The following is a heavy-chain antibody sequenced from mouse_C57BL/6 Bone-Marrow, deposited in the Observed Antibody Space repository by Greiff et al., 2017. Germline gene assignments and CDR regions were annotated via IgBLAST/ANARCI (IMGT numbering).Heavy chain of an antibody. J-gene: IGHJ3*01. CDR1: GYTFTDYY. V-gene: IGHV1-26*01. D-gene: IGHD2-4*01. Sequence: VQLQQSGPELVKPGASVKISCTASGYTFTDYYMNWVKQSHGKSLEWIGDINPNNGGTSYNQKFKGKATLTVDKSSSTAYMELRSLTSEVSAVYYCAIYDFAEFGCWGQGTMVTVAA. CDR3: AIYDFAEFGC. CDR2: INPNNGGT.